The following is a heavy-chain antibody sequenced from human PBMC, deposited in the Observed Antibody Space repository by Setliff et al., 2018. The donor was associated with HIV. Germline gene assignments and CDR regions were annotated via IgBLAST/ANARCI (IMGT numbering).Heavy chain of an antibody. V-gene: IGHV5-51*01. CDR1: GYSFTSHW. J-gene: IGHJ4*02. Sequence: GESLKISCRYYGYSFTSHWIGWVRQMPGKGLQWMGILYPGDSDTKYSPSFQGQVTISADKSISTAYLQWSSLKASDTAMYYCARHQHYDFWSGYPDYWGQGTLVTVSS. D-gene: IGHD3-3*01. CDR2: LYPGDSDT. CDR3: ARHQHYDFWSGYPDY.